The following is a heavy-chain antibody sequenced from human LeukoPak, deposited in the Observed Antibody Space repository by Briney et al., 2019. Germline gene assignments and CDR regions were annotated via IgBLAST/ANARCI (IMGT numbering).Heavy chain of an antibody. Sequence: PSETLSLTCTVSRGSVSSGDYYWTWIRQPPGKGLEWIGSIYYSGSTYYNPSLKSRVTISVDTSKNQFSLKLSSVTAADTAVYYCARHFGGSYSPNYYYYGMDVWGQGTTVTVSS. D-gene: IGHD1-26*01. V-gene: IGHV4-39*01. CDR3: ARHFGGSYSPNYYYYGMDV. CDR1: RGSVSSGDYY. CDR2: IYYSGST. J-gene: IGHJ6*02.